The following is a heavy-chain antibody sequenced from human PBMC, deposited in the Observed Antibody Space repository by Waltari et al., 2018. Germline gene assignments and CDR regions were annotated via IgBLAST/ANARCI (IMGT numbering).Heavy chain of an antibody. Sequence: QVQLVESGGGVVQPGRSLRLSCAASGFTFSSYGMHWVRQAPGKGLEWVAVIWYDGSNKYYADSVKGRFTISRDNSKKTLYLQMNSLRAEDTAVYYCARDAGIAAAGTRYWGQGTLVTVSS. D-gene: IGHD6-13*01. CDR1: GFTFSSYG. CDR3: ARDAGIAAAGTRY. J-gene: IGHJ4*02. V-gene: IGHV3-33*01. CDR2: IWYDGSNK.